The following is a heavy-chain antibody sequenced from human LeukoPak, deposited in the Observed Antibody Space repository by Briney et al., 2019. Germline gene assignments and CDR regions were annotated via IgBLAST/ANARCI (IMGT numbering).Heavy chain of an antibody. D-gene: IGHD6-13*01. V-gene: IGHV1-18*01. J-gene: IGHJ4*02. CDR3: AREGSSTWREIDY. Sequence: ASVKVSCKASGYTFTSYAISWLRQAPGQGLEWMGWINTYNGNANYAQNFQGRVTVTTDTSTSTAYMELTSLRSDDTAVYYCAREGSSTWREIDYWGQGTLVTVSS. CDR2: INTYNGNA. CDR1: GYTFTSYA.